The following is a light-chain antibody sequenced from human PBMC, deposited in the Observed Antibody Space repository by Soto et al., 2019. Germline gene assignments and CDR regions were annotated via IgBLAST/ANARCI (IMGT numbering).Light chain of an antibody. J-gene: IGKJ4*01. V-gene: IGKV1-27*01. CDR1: QDISNY. CDR3: QQRGNWPPLT. Sequence: DIQMTQSPSSVSASLGDIVTITCRASQDISNYLAWYQQKSGKVPKLLIYAASTLQSGVPSRFSGSGSGTDFTLTISSLEPEDFAVYYCQQRGNWPPLTFGGGTKVDIK. CDR2: AAS.